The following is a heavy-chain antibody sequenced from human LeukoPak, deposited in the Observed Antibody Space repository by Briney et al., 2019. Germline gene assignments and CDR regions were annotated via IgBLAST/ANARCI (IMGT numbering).Heavy chain of an antibody. CDR2: INHVGSDK. J-gene: IGHJ4*02. V-gene: IGHV3-7*01. CDR1: GFTFSGNW. Sequence: GGSLRLSCAASGFTFSGNWMTWVRQAPGKGLEWVANINHVGSDKYYVDPVKGRFTISRDNAKNSLYLQMNSLRAEDTAVYYCARGRHYGSGSYYSPPYFDYWGQGTLVTVSS. CDR3: ARGRHYGSGSYYSPPYFDY. D-gene: IGHD3-10*01.